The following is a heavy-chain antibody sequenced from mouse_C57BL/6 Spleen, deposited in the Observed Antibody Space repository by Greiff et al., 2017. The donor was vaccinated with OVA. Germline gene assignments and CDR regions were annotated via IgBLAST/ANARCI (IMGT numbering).Heavy chain of an antibody. CDR3: ASGPYAMDY. V-gene: IGHV1-82*01. Sequence: VQVVESGPELVKPGASVKLSCKASGYAFSSSWMNWVKQRPGKGLEWIGRIYPGDGDTNYNGKFKGKATLTADKSSSTAYMQLSSLTSEDSAVYFCASGPYAMDYWGQGTSVTVSS. J-gene: IGHJ4*01. CDR2: IYPGDGDT. CDR1: GYAFSSSW.